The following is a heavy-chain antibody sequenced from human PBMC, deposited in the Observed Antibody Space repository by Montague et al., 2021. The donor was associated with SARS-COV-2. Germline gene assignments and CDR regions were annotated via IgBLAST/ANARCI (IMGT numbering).Heavy chain of an antibody. Sequence: SLRLSCAASRLPFNGYAMHWVRQAPGKGLERLTFISHDESNHRYADSVKGRFTISRDNSKNTLYLQMDSLRPEDTAVYYCAREGYRSGSFYLDYWGQGTLVTVSS. CDR3: AREGYRSGSFYLDY. V-gene: IGHV3-30*04. CDR1: RLPFNGYA. CDR2: ISHDESNH. J-gene: IGHJ4*01. D-gene: IGHD1-26*01.